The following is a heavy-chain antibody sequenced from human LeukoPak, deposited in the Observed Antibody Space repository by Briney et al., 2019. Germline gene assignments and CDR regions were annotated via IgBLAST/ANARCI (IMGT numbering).Heavy chain of an antibody. D-gene: IGHD3-22*01. J-gene: IGHJ4*02. CDR3: ARSGYYYDGSLDY. Sequence: PSETLSLTCTVSGGSISSHYWSWIRQPPGKGLEWIGYIYYSGSTNYNPSLKSRVTISVDTSKNQFSLKLSSVTAADTAVYYCARSGYYYDGSLDYWGQGTLVTVSS. CDR2: IYYSGST. CDR1: GGSISSHY. V-gene: IGHV4-59*11.